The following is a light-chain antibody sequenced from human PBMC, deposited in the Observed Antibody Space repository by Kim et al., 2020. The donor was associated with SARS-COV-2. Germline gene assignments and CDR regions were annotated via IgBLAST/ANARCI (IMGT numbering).Light chain of an antibody. J-gene: IGKJ4*01. Sequence: SPGERATLSCRASQSVTSSYLAWYQQKPGQAPRLLIYGASSRATAIPDRFSGSGSGTDFTLTISRLEPEDFAVYFCQQYAGSPLTFGGGTKVDIK. V-gene: IGKV3-20*01. CDR3: QQYAGSPLT. CDR2: GAS. CDR1: QSVTSSY.